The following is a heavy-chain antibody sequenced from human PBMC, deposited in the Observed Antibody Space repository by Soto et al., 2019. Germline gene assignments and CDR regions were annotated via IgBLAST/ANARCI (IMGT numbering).Heavy chain of an antibody. CDR2: IYYSGST. CDR3: ARDLLIGDYYDSSGYPPSV. D-gene: IGHD3-22*01. V-gene: IGHV4-31*03. CDR1: GGSISSGGYY. Sequence: TLSLTCTVSGGSISSGGYYWSWIRQHPGKGLEWIGYIYYSGSTYYNPSLKSRVTISVDTSKNQFSLKLSSVTAADTAVYYCARDLLIGDYYDSSGYPPSVWGQGTLVTVSS. J-gene: IGHJ4*02.